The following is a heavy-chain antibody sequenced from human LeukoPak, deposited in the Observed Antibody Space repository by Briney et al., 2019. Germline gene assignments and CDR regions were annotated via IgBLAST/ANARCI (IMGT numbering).Heavy chain of an antibody. J-gene: IGHJ3*02. CDR3: ARLNYYDSSGKTEGVAFDI. D-gene: IGHD3-22*01. CDR2: IYYSGST. Sequence: PSETLSLTCTVSGGSISSYYWSWIRQPPGKGLEWIGYIYYSGSTNYNPSLKSRVTISVDTSKNQFSLKLSSVTAADTAVYYCARLNYYDSSGKTEGVAFDIWGQGTMVTVSS. V-gene: IGHV4-59*01. CDR1: GGSISSYY.